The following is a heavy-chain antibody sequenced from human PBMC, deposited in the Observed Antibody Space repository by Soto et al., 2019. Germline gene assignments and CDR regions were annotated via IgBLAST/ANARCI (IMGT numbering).Heavy chain of an antibody. CDR3: ARYQELAADWGYYYYGMDV. J-gene: IGHJ6*02. CDR2: INANSGGT. CDR1: GYTFTGYY. D-gene: IGHD6-13*01. Sequence: ASVKVSCKASGYTFTGYYMHWVRQAPGQGLEWMGWINANSGGTNYAQKFQGWVTMTRDTSISTAYMELSSLRSDDTAVYYCARYQELAADWGYYYYGMDVWGQGTTVTVSS. V-gene: IGHV1-2*04.